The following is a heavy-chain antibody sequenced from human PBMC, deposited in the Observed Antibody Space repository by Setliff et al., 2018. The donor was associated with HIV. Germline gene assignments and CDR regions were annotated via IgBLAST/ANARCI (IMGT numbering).Heavy chain of an antibody. CDR2: IIPIFGRT. J-gene: IGHJ3*01. CDR3: AREGAYTYGHGNDAFDF. Sequence: SVKVSCKTSGYSFTNFPIAWVRQAPGQGLEWMGKIIPIFGRTSYARSLQGRVSITADKSTTTAYMELTGLKSEDSAIYFCAREGAYTYGHGNDAFDFWGQGTTVT. D-gene: IGHD5-18*01. V-gene: IGHV1-69*04. CDR1: GYSFTNFP.